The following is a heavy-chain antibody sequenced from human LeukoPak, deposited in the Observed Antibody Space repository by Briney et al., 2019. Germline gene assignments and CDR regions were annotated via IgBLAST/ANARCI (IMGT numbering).Heavy chain of an antibody. D-gene: IGHD2-2*01. CDR1: GGSFSGYY. Sequence: SETLSLTCAVYGGSFSGYYWSWIRQPPGKGLEWIGEIKHSGSTNYNPSLKSRVTISVDTSKNQFSLKLSSVTAADTAVYYCARGSKRVGYCSSTSCYMPFDYWGQGTLVTVSS. J-gene: IGHJ4*02. V-gene: IGHV4-34*01. CDR3: ARGSKRVGYCSSTSCYMPFDY. CDR2: IKHSGST.